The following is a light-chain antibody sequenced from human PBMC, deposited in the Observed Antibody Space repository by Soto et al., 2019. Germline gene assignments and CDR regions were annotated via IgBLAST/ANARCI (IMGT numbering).Light chain of an antibody. V-gene: IGKV3-11*01. CDR3: QQRSNWTLT. CDR2: GAS. Sequence: EIVLTQSPGTLSLSPGERATLSCRASQSVSSNLAWYQQKPGQAPRLLIYGASTRATGIPARFSGSGSGTEFTLTISSLEPEDFAVYYCQQRSNWTLTFGGGTKVDIK. J-gene: IGKJ4*01. CDR1: QSVSSN.